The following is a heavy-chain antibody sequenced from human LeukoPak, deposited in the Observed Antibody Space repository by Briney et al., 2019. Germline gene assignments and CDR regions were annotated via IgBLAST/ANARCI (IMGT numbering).Heavy chain of an antibody. V-gene: IGHV1-2*02. CDR1: GYTFTGYY. D-gene: IGHD3-10*01. Sequence: ASVKVSCKASGYTFTGYYMHWVRQAPGQGLEWVGLVNPNNGDTKFAQKFQGRVNMTRDTSVSTAYMELSRLRSDDTAVYYCARDSRVTNGDYWGQGTLVTVSS. CDR2: VNPNNGDT. CDR3: ARDSRVTNGDY. J-gene: IGHJ4*02.